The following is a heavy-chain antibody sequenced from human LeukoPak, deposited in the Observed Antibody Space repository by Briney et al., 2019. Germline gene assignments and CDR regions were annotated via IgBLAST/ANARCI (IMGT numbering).Heavy chain of an antibody. D-gene: IGHD6-13*01. CDR3: ATGGTATDIYYFYMDV. CDR2: INPSSGST. Sequence: ASVKVSCKASGYSFSSYYMHWVRQAPGQGLEWTGIINPSSGSTRYAQKFQDRITMTRDMSTSTVYMEVSSLRSEDTAVYCCATGGTATDIYYFYMDVWGNGTTVTVSS. J-gene: IGHJ6*03. CDR1: GYSFSSYY. V-gene: IGHV1-46*01.